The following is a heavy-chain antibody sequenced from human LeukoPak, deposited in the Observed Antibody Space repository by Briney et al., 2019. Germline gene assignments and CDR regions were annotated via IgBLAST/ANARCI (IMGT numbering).Heavy chain of an antibody. V-gene: IGHV3-7*01. CDR3: ARARRITMVRGAISI. D-gene: IGHD3-10*01. CDR1: GFTFSSYW. J-gene: IGHJ3*02. Sequence: GGSLRLSCAAYGFTFSSYWMSWVRQAPGKGLEWVANIKQDGSEKYYVDSVKGRFTISRDNAKNSLYLQMNSLRAEDTAVYYCARARRITMVRGAISIWGQGTMVTVSS. CDR2: IKQDGSEK.